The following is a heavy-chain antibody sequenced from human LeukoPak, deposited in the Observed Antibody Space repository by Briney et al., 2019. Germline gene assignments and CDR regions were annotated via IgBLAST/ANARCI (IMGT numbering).Heavy chain of an antibody. CDR2: IYYSGST. J-gene: IGHJ3*02. Sequence: SETLSLTCTVSGGSISSSSYYWGWIRQPPGKGLEWIGSIYYSGSTYYNPSLKSRVTISVDTSKNQFSLKLSSVTAADTAVYYCARDRIDFWSLSRENDAFDIWGQGTMVTVSS. V-gene: IGHV4-39*02. D-gene: IGHD3-3*01. CDR3: ARDRIDFWSLSRENDAFDI. CDR1: GGSISSSSYY.